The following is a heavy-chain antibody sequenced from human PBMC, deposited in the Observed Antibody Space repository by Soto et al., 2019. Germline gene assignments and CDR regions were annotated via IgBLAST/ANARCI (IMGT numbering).Heavy chain of an antibody. J-gene: IGHJ5*02. CDR3: ARGQRFSDWFDP. V-gene: IGHV1-3*01. CDR2: ITAANGDT. CDR1: GYSFTSHG. Sequence: GASVKVSCRVSGYSFTSHGIHWVRQAPGQRLEWMGWITAANGDTIYSPTFQSRVTMSLDTSNNQFSLRLTSVTAADTAVYYCARGQRFSDWFDPWGQGTLVTVSS. D-gene: IGHD3-3*01.